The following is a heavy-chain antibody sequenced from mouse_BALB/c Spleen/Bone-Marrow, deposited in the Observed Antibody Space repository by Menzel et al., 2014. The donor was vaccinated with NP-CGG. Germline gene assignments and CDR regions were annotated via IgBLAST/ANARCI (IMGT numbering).Heavy chain of an antibody. CDR3: AAGLYAMDY. D-gene: IGHD6-5*01. V-gene: IGHV1S135*01. Sequence: EVQAVESGPELVKPGASVKVSCKASGYSFTDYNMYWVKQSHGKSLEWIGYIDPYNGGTSYNQKFKGKATLTVDKSSSTAYMQLKGLTTEDSAGYYCAAGLYAMDYWGQGTSGTVSS. CDR1: GYSFTDYN. CDR2: IDPYNGGT. J-gene: IGHJ4*01.